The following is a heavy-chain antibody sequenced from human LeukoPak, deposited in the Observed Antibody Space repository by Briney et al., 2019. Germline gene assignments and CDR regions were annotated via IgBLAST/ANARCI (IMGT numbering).Heavy chain of an antibody. D-gene: IGHD3-3*01. CDR2: ISSSSSYI. CDR1: GFTFSSYS. V-gene: IGHV3-21*01. J-gene: IGHJ5*02. CDR3: VGFGVVIPNRFDP. Sequence: GGSLRLSCAASGFTFSSYSMNWVRRAPGKGLEWVSSISSSSSYIYYADSVKGRFTISRDHAKNLLYLQMNSLRAEDTAVYYCVGFGVVIPNRFDPWGQGTLVTVSS.